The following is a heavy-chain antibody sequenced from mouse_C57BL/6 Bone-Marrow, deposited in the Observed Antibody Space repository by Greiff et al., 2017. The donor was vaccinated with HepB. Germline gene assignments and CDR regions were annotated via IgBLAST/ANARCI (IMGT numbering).Heavy chain of an antibody. CDR1: GYTFTSYW. J-gene: IGHJ2*01. D-gene: IGHD2-3*01. Sequence: VQLQQPGAELVMPGASVKLSCKASGYTFTSYWMHWVKQRPGQGLEWIGEIDPSDSYTNYNQKFKGKSTLTVDKSSSTAYMQLSSLTSEYSAVYYCARFDGYFLYYFDYWGQGTTLTVSS. CDR2: IDPSDSYT. V-gene: IGHV1-69*01. CDR3: ARFDGYFLYYFDY.